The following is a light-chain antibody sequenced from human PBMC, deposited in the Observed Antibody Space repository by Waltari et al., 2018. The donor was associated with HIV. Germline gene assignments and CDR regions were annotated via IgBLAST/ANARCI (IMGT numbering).Light chain of an antibody. CDR2: SDN. CDR3: AAWDDSRSGVV. Sequence: QSVLTQPPSASGTPGQRVTISCSGSSSNIGSKTVNWYQQLPGTAPKLLIYSDNQRPSGVPDRFSGSKSGTSASLAISGLQSEDEADYSCAAWDDSRSGVVFGGGTRLTVL. J-gene: IGLJ2*01. V-gene: IGLV1-44*01. CDR1: SSNIGSKT.